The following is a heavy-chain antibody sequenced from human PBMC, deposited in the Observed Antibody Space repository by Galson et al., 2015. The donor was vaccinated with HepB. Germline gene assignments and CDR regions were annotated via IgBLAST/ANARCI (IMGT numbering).Heavy chain of an antibody. V-gene: IGHV3-30*18. CDR1: GFTFSSYG. CDR3: AKVGYGGNSHSLYYFDY. D-gene: IGHD4-23*01. Sequence: SLRLSCAASGFTFSSYGMHWVRQAPGKGLEWVAVISYDGSNKYYADSVKGRFTISRDNSKNTLYLQMNSLRAEDTAVYYCAKVGYGGNSHSLYYFDYWGQGTLVTVSS. CDR2: ISYDGSNK. J-gene: IGHJ4*02.